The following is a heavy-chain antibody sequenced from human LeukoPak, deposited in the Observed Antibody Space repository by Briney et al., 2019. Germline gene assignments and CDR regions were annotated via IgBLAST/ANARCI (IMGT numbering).Heavy chain of an antibody. CDR1: GGSLSSTTYY. J-gene: IGHJ5*02. Sequence: SETLSLTCTVSGGSLSSTTYYWGWIRQPPGKGLEWIGSIGSISHSGITYYNPSLKSRVTTSVDTSKNQFSLKLSSVTAADTAVYYCARDRDDDPNSSWYRSGLNWFDPWGQGTLVTVSS. V-gene: IGHV4-39*07. D-gene: IGHD6-13*01. CDR3: ARDRDDDPNSSWYRSGLNWFDP. CDR2: ISHSGIT.